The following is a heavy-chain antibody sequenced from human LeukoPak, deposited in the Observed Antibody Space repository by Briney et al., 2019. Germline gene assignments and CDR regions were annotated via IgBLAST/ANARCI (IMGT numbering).Heavy chain of an antibody. CDR3: ARGLGNWGLYYIDY. D-gene: IGHD7-27*01. V-gene: IGHV3-74*01. Sequence: GGSLRLSCAASGVTFSSYWMHWVRQPPGEGLVWVSRINSDASSTTYVDSVKGRSTISRDNAKNTLYLQMNSLRAEDTGVYYCARGLGNWGLYYIDYWGQGTLVTVSS. J-gene: IGHJ4*02. CDR1: GVTFSSYW. CDR2: INSDASST.